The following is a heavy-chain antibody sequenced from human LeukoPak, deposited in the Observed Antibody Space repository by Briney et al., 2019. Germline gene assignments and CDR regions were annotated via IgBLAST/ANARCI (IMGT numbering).Heavy chain of an antibody. D-gene: IGHD4-17*01. J-gene: IGHJ6*03. CDR3: ASPKGFYGDYSNYYYYMDV. V-gene: IGHV3-48*01. Sequence: PGGSLRLSCAASGFTFSSYSMNWVRQAPGKGLEWVSYISSSSTIYYADSVKGRFTISRDNAKNSLYLQMNSLRAEDTAVYYCASPKGFYGDYSNYYYYMDVWGKGTTVTVSS. CDR1: GFTFSSYS. CDR2: ISSSSTI.